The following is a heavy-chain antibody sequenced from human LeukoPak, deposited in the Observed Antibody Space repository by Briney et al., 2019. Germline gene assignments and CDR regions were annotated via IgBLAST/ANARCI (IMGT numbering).Heavy chain of an antibody. J-gene: IGHJ4*02. CDR2: ISAYNGNT. CDR3: ARDRVSLYYYDSSGYALFDY. V-gene: IGHV1-18*01. D-gene: IGHD3-22*01. CDR1: GYTFTSYG. Sequence: GASVKVSCKASGYTFTSYGISWVRQAPGQGLEWMGWISAYNGNTNYAQKLQGRVTMTTDTSTSTAYMELRSLRSDDTAVYYCARDRVSLYYYDSSGYALFDYWGQGTLVTVSS.